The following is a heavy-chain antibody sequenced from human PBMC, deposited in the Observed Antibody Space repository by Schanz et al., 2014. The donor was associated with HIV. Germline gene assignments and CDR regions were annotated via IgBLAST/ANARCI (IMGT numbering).Heavy chain of an antibody. D-gene: IGHD2-2*01. CDR2: LWYDGTNK. CDR1: GFTFNAYG. CDR3: ARDVAGCSGTSCYSDAFDI. V-gene: IGHV3-33*08. Sequence: VQLLESGGGLVQPGGSRRLSCAASGFTFNAYGMHWLRQAPGKGLEWVAGLWYDGTNKYYADSVKGRFTISRDNSKNTVFLQMNSLRAEDTAVYFCARDVAGCSGTSCYSDAFDIWGQGTMVTVSS. J-gene: IGHJ3*02.